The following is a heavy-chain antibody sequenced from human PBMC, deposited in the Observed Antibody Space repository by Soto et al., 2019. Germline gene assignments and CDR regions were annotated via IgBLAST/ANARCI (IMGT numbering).Heavy chain of an antibody. J-gene: IGHJ6*02. V-gene: IGHV5-51*01. CDR1: GYFFTSYW. CDR2: IYPSDSDT. Sequence: GESLKISCKGSGYFFTSYWIAWVRQMPGKGLEWMGIIYPSDSDTRYSPSFQGQVTISADKSISTAYLQWSSLKASDTAMYYCARHRAAPTNYYVSSGYSQNGMDVWGQGTTVTSP. D-gene: IGHD3-22*01. CDR3: ARHRAAPTNYYVSSGYSQNGMDV.